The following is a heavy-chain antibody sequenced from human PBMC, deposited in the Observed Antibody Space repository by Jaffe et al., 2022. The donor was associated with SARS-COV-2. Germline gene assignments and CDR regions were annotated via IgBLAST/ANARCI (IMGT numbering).Heavy chain of an antibody. Sequence: EVQLLESGGGLVQPGGSLRLSCAASGFTFSSYAMSWVRQAPGKGLEWVSAISGSGGNTYYADSVKGQFTISKDNSKNTLYLQMNSLRAEDTAVYYCAKGGYCTDSTCYSTWFDAWGQGTLVTVSS. CDR3: AKGGYCTDSTCYSTWFDA. CDR1: GFTFSSYA. D-gene: IGHD2-8*02. CDR2: ISGSGGNT. V-gene: IGHV3-23*01. J-gene: IGHJ5*02.